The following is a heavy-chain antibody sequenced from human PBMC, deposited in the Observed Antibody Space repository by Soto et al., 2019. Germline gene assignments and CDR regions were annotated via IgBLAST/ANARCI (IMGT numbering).Heavy chain of an antibody. D-gene: IGHD6-6*01. V-gene: IGHV4-39*01. CDR2: IYYSRST. CDR3: ARHGAAQLVPTYFDY. CDR1: GGSISSSSYY. Sequence: QLQLQESGPGLVKPSETLSLTCTVSGGSISSSSYYWGWIRQPPGKGLEWIGSIYYSRSTYYNPSLKSRVTISVDTSKNQFSLKLSSVTAADTAVYYCARHGAAQLVPTYFDYWGQGTLVTVSS. J-gene: IGHJ4*02.